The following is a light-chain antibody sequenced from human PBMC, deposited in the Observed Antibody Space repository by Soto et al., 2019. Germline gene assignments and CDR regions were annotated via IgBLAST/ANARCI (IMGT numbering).Light chain of an antibody. CDR2: GAS. J-gene: IGKJ3*01. CDR3: HQYASSPIT. Sequence: IVLTHSPGTLSSSPGXRGTIFCRAGQRVSSSYLAWYQQKPGQSPSLLIYGASSRATGSPDRVSGSGSGTDFTLTISRLEPEGFAVYYCHQYASSPITFGPGTKGDIK. CDR1: QRVSSSY. V-gene: IGKV3-20*01.